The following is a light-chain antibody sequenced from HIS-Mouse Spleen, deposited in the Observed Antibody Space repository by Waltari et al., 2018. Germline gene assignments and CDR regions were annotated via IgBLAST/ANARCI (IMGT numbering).Light chain of an antibody. V-gene: IGKV3-20*01. Sequence: EIVLTQSPGTLSLSPGERATLSCRASQSVSSSYLGWYQQKPGQAARLLIYGASSRATGIPDRFSGSGSGTDFTLTISRLEPEDFAVYYCQQYGSSPWTFGQGTKVEIK. CDR3: QQYGSSPWT. CDR1: QSVSSSY. J-gene: IGKJ1*01. CDR2: GAS.